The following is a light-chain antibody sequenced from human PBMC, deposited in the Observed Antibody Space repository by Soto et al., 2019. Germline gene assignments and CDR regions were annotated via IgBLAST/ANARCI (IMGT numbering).Light chain of an antibody. CDR2: AAS. CDR1: QGISNY. V-gene: IGKV1-27*01. CDR3: QKYNSAPRT. J-gene: IGKJ4*01. Sequence: DVQMTQAPSSLSASVGDRVTITCRASQGISNYLAWYQQKPGKVPNLLNYAASILQSGVPSRFSSSGSGTDFTLTIASLQPDDVATYYCQKYNSAPRTCDGGTKVEIK.